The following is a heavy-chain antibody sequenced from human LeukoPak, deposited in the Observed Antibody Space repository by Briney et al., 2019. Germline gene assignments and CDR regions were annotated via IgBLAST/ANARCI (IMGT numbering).Heavy chain of an antibody. D-gene: IGHD6-19*01. CDR3: TRSSGWPDAFDI. CDR1: GFTFSGSA. Sequence: HPGGSLRLSCAASGFTFSGSAMHWVRQASGKGLEWVGRIRSKANSYATAYAASVKGRFTISRDDSKNTAYLQMNSLKTEDTAVYYCTRSSGWPDAFDIWGQGIMVTVSS. V-gene: IGHV3-73*01. CDR2: IRSKANSYAT. J-gene: IGHJ3*02.